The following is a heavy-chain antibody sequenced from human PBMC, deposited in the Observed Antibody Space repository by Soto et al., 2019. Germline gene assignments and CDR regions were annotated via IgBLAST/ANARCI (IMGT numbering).Heavy chain of an antibody. D-gene: IGHD3-10*01. V-gene: IGHV5-51*01. CDR3: ASFYNGLQGLGDTVPKNWWDP. Sequence: GESLKISCKGSGYSFTSYWIGWVRQMPGKGLEWMGIIYPGDSDTRYSPSFQGQVTISADKSISTAYLQWSSLKASDTAMYYCASFYNGLQGLGDTVPKNWWDPWGEGPRVT. CDR2: IYPGDSDT. CDR1: GYSFTSYW. J-gene: IGHJ5*02.